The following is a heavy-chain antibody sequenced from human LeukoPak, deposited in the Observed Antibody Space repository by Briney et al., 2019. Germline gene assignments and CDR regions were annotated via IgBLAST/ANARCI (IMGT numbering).Heavy chain of an antibody. CDR2: IIPIFGTA. Sequence: SVKVSCKASGGTFSSYAISWVRQAPGQGLEWMGGIIPIFGTANYAQKFQGRVTITTDESTSTAYMELSSLRSEDTAVYYCATLRRDGYNWHDAFDIWGQGTMVTVSS. J-gene: IGHJ3*02. CDR3: ATLRRDGYNWHDAFDI. D-gene: IGHD5-24*01. CDR1: GGTFSSYA. V-gene: IGHV1-69*05.